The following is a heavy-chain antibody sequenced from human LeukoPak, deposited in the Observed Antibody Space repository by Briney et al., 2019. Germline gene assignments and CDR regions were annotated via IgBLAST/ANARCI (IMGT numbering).Heavy chain of an antibody. CDR1: GFTFSSYA. J-gene: IGHJ4*02. CDR2: ISGSGGST. CDR3: AKDRVDSGSYFDY. V-gene: IGHV3-23*01. Sequence: GGSLRLSCAASGFTFSSYAMSWVRQAPGKGLEWASAISGSGGSTYYADSVKGRFTISRDNSKNTLYLQMNGLRAEDTAVYYCAKDRVDSGSYFDYWGQGTLVTVSS. D-gene: IGHD1-26*01.